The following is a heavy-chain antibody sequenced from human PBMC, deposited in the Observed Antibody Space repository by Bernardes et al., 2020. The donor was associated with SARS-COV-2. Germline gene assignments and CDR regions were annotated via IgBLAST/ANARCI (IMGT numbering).Heavy chain of an antibody. D-gene: IGHD6-19*01. V-gene: IGHV4-39*07. Sequence: SETLSLTCTVSCGSISSSSYYWGWIRQPPGKGLEWIGSIYYSGSTYYNPSLKSRVTISVDTSKNQFSLKLSSVTAADTAVYYCAREGSGWYYFDYGGQGTLVTVSS. CDR2: IYYSGST. CDR1: CGSISSSSYY. CDR3: AREGSGWYYFDY. J-gene: IGHJ4*01.